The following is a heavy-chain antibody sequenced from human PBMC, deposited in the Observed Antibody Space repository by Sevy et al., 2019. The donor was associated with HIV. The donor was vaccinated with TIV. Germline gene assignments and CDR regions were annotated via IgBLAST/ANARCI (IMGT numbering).Heavy chain of an antibody. CDR2: ISSSSSYI. V-gene: IGHV3-21*01. Sequence: GGSLRLSCAASGFTFSSYSMSWVRQAPGKGLEWVSSISSSSSYIYYADSVKGRFTISRDNAKNSLYLQMNSLRAEDTAVYYCAREGIVVVPAATSYGMDVWGQGTTVTVSS. CDR1: GFTFSSYS. CDR3: AREGIVVVPAATSYGMDV. D-gene: IGHD2-2*01. J-gene: IGHJ6*02.